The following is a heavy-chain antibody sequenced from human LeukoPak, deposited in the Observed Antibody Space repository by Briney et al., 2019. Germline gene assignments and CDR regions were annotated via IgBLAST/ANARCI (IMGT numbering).Heavy chain of an antibody. D-gene: IGHD3-16*02. V-gene: IGHV4-39*01. CDR1: GGSISSSSYY. J-gene: IGHJ4*02. CDR3: ARHVRDYIWGRYRPSFYFDY. Sequence: SETLSLTCTVSGGSISSSSYYWGWIRQRPGKGLEWNGSIYYSGSTYYTPSLKRRVTISVATSKNPFSLKLSSVADAAAAVYYCARHVRDYIWGRYRPSFYFDYWGQGTLVSVPS. CDR2: IYYSGST.